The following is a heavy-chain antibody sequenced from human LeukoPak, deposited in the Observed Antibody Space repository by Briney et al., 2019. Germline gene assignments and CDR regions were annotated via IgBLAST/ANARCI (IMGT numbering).Heavy chain of an antibody. CDR1: GGSISSYY. D-gene: IGHD6-13*01. CDR3: AGSGIAAAGS. Sequence: SETLSLTCTVSGGSISSYYWSWIRQSPGKGLEWIGEINHSGSTNYNPSLKSRVTISVDTSKNQFSLKLSSVTAADTAVYYCAGSGIAAAGSWGQGTLVTVSS. J-gene: IGHJ4*02. CDR2: INHSGST. V-gene: IGHV4-34*01.